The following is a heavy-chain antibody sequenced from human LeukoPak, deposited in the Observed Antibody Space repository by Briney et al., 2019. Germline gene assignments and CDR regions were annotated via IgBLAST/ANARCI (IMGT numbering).Heavy chain of an antibody. J-gene: IGHJ4*02. D-gene: IGHD3-22*01. CDR2: ISGSGGST. Sequence: GGSLRLSCAASGFTFSSYAMSWVRQAPGKGLEWVSSISGSGGSTYYADFVKGRFTISRDNSKNTLYLQMNSMRAEDTAVYYCAKDERYYDSSGYYIDYWGQGTLVTVSS. CDR3: AKDERYYDSSGYYIDY. CDR1: GFTFSSYA. V-gene: IGHV3-23*01.